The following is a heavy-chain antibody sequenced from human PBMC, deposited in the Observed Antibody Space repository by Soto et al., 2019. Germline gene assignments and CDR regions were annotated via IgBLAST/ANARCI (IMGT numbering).Heavy chain of an antibody. V-gene: IGHV1-69*13. Sequence: SVKVSCKASGGTFSSYAISWVRQAPGQGLEWMGGIIPIFGTANYAQKFQGRVTITADESTSTAYMELSSLRSEDTAVYYFARERAYCGGDCPTDAFDIWGQGTMVTVSS. J-gene: IGHJ3*02. D-gene: IGHD2-21*02. CDR1: GGTFSSYA. CDR2: IIPIFGTA. CDR3: ARERAYCGGDCPTDAFDI.